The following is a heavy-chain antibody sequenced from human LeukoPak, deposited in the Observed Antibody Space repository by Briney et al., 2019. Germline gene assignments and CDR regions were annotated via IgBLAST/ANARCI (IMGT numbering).Heavy chain of an antibody. CDR3: AKDPLGLMVRGALNYFDY. CDR2: ISGSGGST. CDR1: GFTFSSYA. D-gene: IGHD3-10*01. V-gene: IGHV3-23*01. J-gene: IGHJ4*02. Sequence: GGSLRLSCAASGFTFSSYAMSWVRQAPGKGLEWVSAISGSGGSTYYADSVKGRFTISRDNSKNTLYLQMDSLRAEDTAVYYCAKDPLGLMVRGALNYFDYWGQGTLVTVPS.